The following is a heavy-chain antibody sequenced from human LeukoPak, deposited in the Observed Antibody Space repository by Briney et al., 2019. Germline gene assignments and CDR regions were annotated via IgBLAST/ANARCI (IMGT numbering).Heavy chain of an antibody. CDR2: IYSGGST. D-gene: IGHD3-10*01. J-gene: IGHJ3*02. CDR3: ARGVYGSGSYYNAFDI. Sequence: GGSLRLSCAASGFTVSSNYMSWVRQAPGKGLEWVSVIYSGGSTYYADSVKGRFTISRDNSKNTLYLQMNNLRAEDTAVYYCARGVYGSGSYYNAFDIWGQGTMVTVSS. CDR1: GFTVSSNY. V-gene: IGHV3-66*01.